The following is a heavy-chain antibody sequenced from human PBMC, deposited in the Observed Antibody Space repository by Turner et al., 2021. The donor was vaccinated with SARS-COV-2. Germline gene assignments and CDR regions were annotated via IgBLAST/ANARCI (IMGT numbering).Heavy chain of an antibody. Sequence: QVQLVQSGAGVKKPGASVKVSCKVSGYTLTELSMHWVRQAPGKGLEWMAVFAHEYGETIYAQTFQGRVTMTEDTSADTAYLEMSSPRSEDTAVYYCATWSDGYNWGAFHIWGQGTMVTVSS. CDR2: FAHEYGET. CDR3: ATWSDGYNWGAFHI. V-gene: IGHV1-24*01. CDR1: GYTLTELS. D-gene: IGHD5-12*01. J-gene: IGHJ3*02.